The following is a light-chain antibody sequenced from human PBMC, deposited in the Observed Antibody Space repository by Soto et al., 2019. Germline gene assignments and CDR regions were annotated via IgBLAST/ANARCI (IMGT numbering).Light chain of an antibody. Sequence: EILMTQSPATLSVSPGERATLSCRASQSVDSNLAWYQQKPGQAPGLLIYGASTRATGISARFSGSGSGTDFTLTISSLEPEDFAVYYCQRRSNWSTTFGQGTKVDIK. CDR3: QRRSNWSTT. J-gene: IGKJ1*01. CDR2: GAS. CDR1: QSVDSN. V-gene: IGKV3-15*01.